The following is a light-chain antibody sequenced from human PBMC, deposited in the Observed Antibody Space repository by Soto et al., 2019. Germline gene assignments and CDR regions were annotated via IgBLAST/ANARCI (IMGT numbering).Light chain of an antibody. CDR1: QRISTSY. V-gene: IGKV3-20*01. J-gene: IGKJ3*01. Sequence: EIVLTQSPGTLSLSAGERATLSCRASQRISTSYLAWYQQKPGRAPRVLVYGTSTRATGIPSRFSGSGSGTDFTLTISRLEPEDFAVYYCRQYGDSPFTFGPGTKVDIK. CDR3: RQYGDSPFT. CDR2: GTS.